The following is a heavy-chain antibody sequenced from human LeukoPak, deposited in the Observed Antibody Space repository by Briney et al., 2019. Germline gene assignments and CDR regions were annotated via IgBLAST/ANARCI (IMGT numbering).Heavy chain of an antibody. D-gene: IGHD6-19*01. J-gene: IGHJ6*02. CDR3: ARDRVTVAGTDGMDV. Sequence: SETLSLTFTVSGYSISSSNYWGWIRQPPGKGLEWIGSMYHSGTTYYNPSLKSRVTISVDTSKNQFTLKLSSVTAADTAVYYCARDRVTVAGTDGMDVWGQGTTVTVSS. CDR2: MYHSGTT. V-gene: IGHV4-38-2*02. CDR1: GYSISSSNY.